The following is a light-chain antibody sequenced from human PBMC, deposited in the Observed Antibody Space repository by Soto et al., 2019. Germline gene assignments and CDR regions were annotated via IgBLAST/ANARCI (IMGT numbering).Light chain of an antibody. V-gene: IGKV3-15*01. CDR2: GAS. J-gene: IGKJ1*01. Sequence: EIVMTHSPATLSVSPGERATLSCRASQSVSNNLAWYQQKPGQAPRLLIYGASTRATAIPARFSGSGSGTEFTLTISSLQSEDFAVYYCQQYYSPLWTFGQGTKVQIK. CDR1: QSVSNN. CDR3: QQYYSPLWT.